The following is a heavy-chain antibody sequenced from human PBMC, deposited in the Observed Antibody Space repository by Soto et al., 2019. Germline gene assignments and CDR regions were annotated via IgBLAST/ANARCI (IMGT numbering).Heavy chain of an antibody. D-gene: IGHD3-10*01. CDR2: IFYSGNT. V-gene: IGHV4-59*01. Sequence: SETLSLTCTVSGGSITSYYWTWIRQPPGKGLEWIGYIFYSGNTNYSPSLRSRVTISVDTSKNQFSLKLTSVTAADTAVYFCARGGHFYGMDVWGQGTTVTVSS. J-gene: IGHJ6*02. CDR3: ARGGHFYGMDV. CDR1: GGSITSYY.